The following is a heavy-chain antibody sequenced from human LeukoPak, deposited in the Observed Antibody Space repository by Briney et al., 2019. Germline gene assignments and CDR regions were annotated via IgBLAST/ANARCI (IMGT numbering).Heavy chain of an antibody. J-gene: IGHJ4*02. Sequence: ASVTVSCKASGYTFSAYYVHWVRQAPGQGLEWMGWIKPNSGDTNYAQKFQGRVTMTWDTSISTAYMELSRLRSDDTAVYYCARESGTYGYDYWGQGTLVTVSS. CDR1: GYTFSAYY. CDR2: IKPNSGDT. D-gene: IGHD1-26*01. V-gene: IGHV1-2*02. CDR3: ARESGTYGYDY.